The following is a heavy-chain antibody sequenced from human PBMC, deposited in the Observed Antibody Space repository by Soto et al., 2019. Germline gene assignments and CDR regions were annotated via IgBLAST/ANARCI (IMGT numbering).Heavy chain of an antibody. J-gene: IGHJ5*01. V-gene: IGHV4-30-2*01. CDR1: GGSISSGGYS. D-gene: IGHD1-26*01. CDR2: IYHSGST. Sequence: SETLSLTCAVSGGSISSGGYSWSWIRQPPGKGLEWIGYIYHSGSTKYNPSLKGRITIALDTSKNHFSLKLTSATAADTAVYYCARLPMSAVGITDSWGQGTLVTVSS. CDR3: ARLPMSAVGITDS.